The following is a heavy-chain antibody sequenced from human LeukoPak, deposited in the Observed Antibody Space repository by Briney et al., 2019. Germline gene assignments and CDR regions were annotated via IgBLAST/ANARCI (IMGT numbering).Heavy chain of an antibody. J-gene: IGHJ4*02. CDR2: IKQDGSEK. Sequence: GGSLRLSCVASGSTFSNYWMSWVRQAPGKGLEWVANIKQDGSEKYYVDSVKGRFTISRDNAKNSLYLQMNSLRAEDTAVYYCARLYGSGSYYNFDYWGQGTLVTVSS. V-gene: IGHV3-7*04. D-gene: IGHD3-10*01. CDR3: ARLYGSGSYYNFDY. CDR1: GSTFSNYW.